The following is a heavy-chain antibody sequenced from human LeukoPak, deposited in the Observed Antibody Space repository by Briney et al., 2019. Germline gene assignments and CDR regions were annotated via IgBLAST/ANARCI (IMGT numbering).Heavy chain of an antibody. D-gene: IGHD3-22*01. Sequence: GASVKVSCKASGYTFTSYAIHWVRQAPGQRLEWMGWINGDNGNTKYSQKFQGRVTITRDTSASTAYMELSSLRSEDTAVYYCAREGFSGYHLDYWGQGTLVTASS. V-gene: IGHV1-3*01. CDR3: AREGFSGYHLDY. CDR2: INGDNGNT. J-gene: IGHJ4*02. CDR1: GYTFTSYA.